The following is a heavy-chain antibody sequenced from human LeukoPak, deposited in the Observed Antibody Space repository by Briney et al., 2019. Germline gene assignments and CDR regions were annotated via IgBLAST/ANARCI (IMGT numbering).Heavy chain of an antibody. CDR1: GGSISRGGYY. CDR3: ARVSDFLFDP. Sequence: PSQTLSLTCTVSGGSISRGGYYWSRIRQHPGKGLEWIGYIYYSGSTYYNPSLKSRVTISVDTSKNQFSLKLSSVTAADTAVYYCARVSDFLFDPWGQGTLVTVSS. J-gene: IGHJ5*02. CDR2: IYYSGST. V-gene: IGHV4-31*03. D-gene: IGHD3-3*01.